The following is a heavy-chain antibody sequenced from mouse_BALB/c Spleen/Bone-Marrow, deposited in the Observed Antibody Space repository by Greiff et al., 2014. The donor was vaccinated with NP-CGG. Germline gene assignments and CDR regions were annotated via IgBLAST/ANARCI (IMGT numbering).Heavy chain of an antibody. CDR1: GYSFTGYY. J-gene: IGHJ4*01. CDR2: LNPNNGGN. Sequence: EVQLVESGPDLVKPGASVKISCKASGYSFTGYYMYWVKQSHGKSLEWIGRLNPNNGGNSCNQKFKGKAILTVDRSSSTAYMELRSLTSEESAVYYCSRDAMDYWGQGTSVTVSS. V-gene: IGHV1-26*01. CDR3: SRDAMDY.